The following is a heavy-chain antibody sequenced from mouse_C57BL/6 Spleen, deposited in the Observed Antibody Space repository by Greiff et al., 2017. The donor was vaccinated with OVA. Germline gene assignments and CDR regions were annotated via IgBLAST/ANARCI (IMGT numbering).Heavy chain of an antibody. CDR3: ARRGGSSYEWYFGV. CDR1: GFSLTSYA. Sequence: VQLQESGPGLVAPSQSLSITCTVSGFSLTSYAISWVRQPPGKGLEWLGVIWTGGGTNYNSALKSRLSISQDNSKSQVFLKMNSLQTDDTAREYRARRGGSSYEWYFGVWGTGTTVTVSS. CDR2: IWTGGGT. J-gene: IGHJ1*03. D-gene: IGHD1-1*01. V-gene: IGHV2-9-1*01.